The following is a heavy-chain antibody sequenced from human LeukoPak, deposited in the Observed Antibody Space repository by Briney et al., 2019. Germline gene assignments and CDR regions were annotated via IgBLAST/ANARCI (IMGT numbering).Heavy chain of an antibody. V-gene: IGHV4-4*02. D-gene: IGHD2-15*01. CDR3: ARRTLASTGN. Sequence: SETLSLTCAVSGDSISNNFWWTWVRQPPGKGLEWIGEIYPSGSTNYNPSLKSRVTISIDKSKNQFSLKLTSATAADTAVYYCARRTLASTGNWGQGTLVTVSS. J-gene: IGHJ4*02. CDR2: IYPSGST. CDR1: GDSISNNFW.